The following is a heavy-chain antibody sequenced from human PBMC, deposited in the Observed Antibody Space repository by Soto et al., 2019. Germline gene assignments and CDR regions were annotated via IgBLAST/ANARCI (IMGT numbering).Heavy chain of an antibody. D-gene: IGHD5-12*01. Sequence: QVQLVESGGGVVQPGRSLRLSCAASGFTFSSYGMHWVRQAPGKRLEWVAVISYDGSNQYYADSVKGRLTIARDNKKNTQYQKMSSMRAEDTAVYYCANDREMATIPVYYGLDVWGQGTTVTVSS. CDR2: ISYDGSNQ. V-gene: IGHV3-30*18. CDR1: GFTFSSYG. CDR3: ANDREMATIPVYYGLDV. J-gene: IGHJ6*02.